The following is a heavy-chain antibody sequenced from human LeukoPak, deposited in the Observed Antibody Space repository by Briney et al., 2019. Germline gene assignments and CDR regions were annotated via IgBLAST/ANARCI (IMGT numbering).Heavy chain of an antibody. CDR2: IRSKAYGGTT. D-gene: IGHD2-2*02. CDR1: GFTFGDYA. J-gene: IGHJ6*03. CDR3: TREVVPAAIPSWYMDV. V-gene: IGHV3-49*04. Sequence: GSLRLSCTASGFTFGDYAMSWVRQAPGKGLEWVGFIRSKAYGGTTEYAASVKGRFTISRDDSKSIAYLQMNSLKTEDTAVYYCTREVVPAAIPSWYMDVWGKGTTVTVSS.